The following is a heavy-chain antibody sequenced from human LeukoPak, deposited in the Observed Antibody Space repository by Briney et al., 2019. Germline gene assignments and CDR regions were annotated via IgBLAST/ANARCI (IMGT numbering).Heavy chain of an antibody. CDR3: ARGGVLKSVDY. CDR2: IYYSGST. V-gene: IGHV4-59*08. D-gene: IGHD3-16*01. J-gene: IGHJ4*02. CDR1: GGSISSYY. Sequence: PSETLSLTYTVSGGSISSYYWSWIRQPPGKGLEWIGYIYYSGSTNYNPSLKSRVTISVDTSKNQFSLKLSSVTAADTAVYYCARGGVLKSVDYWGQGTLVTVSS.